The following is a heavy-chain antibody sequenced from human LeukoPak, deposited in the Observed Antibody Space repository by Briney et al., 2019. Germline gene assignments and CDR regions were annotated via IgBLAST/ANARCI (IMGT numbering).Heavy chain of an antibody. CDR3: ARGPSRDGYNYLEGYYYGMDV. Sequence: SETLSLTCTVSGGSISSYYWSWIRQPPGKGLEWIGYIYYSGSTNYNPSLKSRVTISVDTSKNQFSLKLSSVTAADTAVYYWARGPSRDGYNYLEGYYYGMDVWGQGTTVTVSS. CDR2: IYYSGST. J-gene: IGHJ6*02. CDR1: GGSISSYY. D-gene: IGHD5-24*01. V-gene: IGHV4-59*01.